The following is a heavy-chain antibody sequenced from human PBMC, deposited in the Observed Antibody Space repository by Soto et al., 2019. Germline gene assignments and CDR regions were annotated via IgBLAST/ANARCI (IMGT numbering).Heavy chain of an antibody. V-gene: IGHV1-3*01. CDR1: GYTVTSYT. CDR3: ARGSEPAYSTWHVNGYY. J-gene: IGHJ4*02. CDR2: INAGSGNT. D-gene: IGHD2-2*01. Sequence: QVQLVQSGAEVRKPGASVKISCKASGYTVTSYTIHWVRQAPGQRLEWLGWINAGSGNTRYSQKLQGRVSLTRDTSASLAYMELSSLRSEDTAVYYCARGSEPAYSTWHVNGYYWGQGTPVTLSA.